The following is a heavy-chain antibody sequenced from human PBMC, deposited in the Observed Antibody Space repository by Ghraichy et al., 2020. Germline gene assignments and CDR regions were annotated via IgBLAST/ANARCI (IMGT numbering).Heavy chain of an antibody. D-gene: IGHD5-12*01. CDR3: AMASGGLYSGYDYVVDYSYDYVDV. J-gene: IGHJ6*03. CDR2: ISGSGGST. V-gene: IGHV3-23*01. CDR1: GFTFSNYA. Sequence: GGSLRLSCAASGFTFSNYAMSWVRQAPGKGLEWVSAISGSGGSTYYADSVKGRFTISRDNSKNTLYLQMNSLRAEDTAVYYCAMASGGLYSGYDYVVDYSYDYVDVWAKETTVTVSS.